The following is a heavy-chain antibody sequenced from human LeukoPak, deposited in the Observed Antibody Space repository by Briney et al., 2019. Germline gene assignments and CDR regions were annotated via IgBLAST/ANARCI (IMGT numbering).Heavy chain of an antibody. J-gene: IGHJ4*02. D-gene: IGHD3-22*01. CDR2: INHSGST. V-gene: IGHV4-34*01. Sequence: PSETLSLTCAVYGGSFSGYYWSWIRQPPGKGLEWIGEINHSGSTNYNPSLKSRVTISVDTSKNQFSLKLSSVTAADTAVYYCAARYYYDSSGALGRFDYWGQGTLVTVSS. CDR3: AARYYYDSSGALGRFDY. CDR1: GGSFSGYY.